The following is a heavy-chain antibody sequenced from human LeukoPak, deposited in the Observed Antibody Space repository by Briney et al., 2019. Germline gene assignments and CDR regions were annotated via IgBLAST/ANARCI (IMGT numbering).Heavy chain of an antibody. CDR2: VYYSGTT. J-gene: IGHJ4*02. V-gene: IGHV4-30-4*07. Sequence: SETLSLTCAVSGASISSSGYSWWWVRQPPGKGLEWIGYVYYSGTTYYNPSLNSRLTISADTSKNQFSLKLSSVIAADTAVYYCARDIVGATYFDYWGQGTLVTVSS. CDR1: GASISSSGYS. CDR3: ARDIVGATYFDY. D-gene: IGHD1-26*01.